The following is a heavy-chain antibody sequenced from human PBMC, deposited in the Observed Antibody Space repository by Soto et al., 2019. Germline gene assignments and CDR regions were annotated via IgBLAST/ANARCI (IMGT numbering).Heavy chain of an antibody. CDR3: AREAIVVVATTGMDV. CDR1: GYTLTTFF. J-gene: IGHJ6*02. D-gene: IGHD2-15*01. Sequence: ASVKVSCKASGYTLTTFFMHWVRQAPGQGLEWMGVINPGYPAGRSTTYAQKLHGRVTMTTDTSTSTEYMELSRRRSDDTAGYYGAREAIVVVATTGMDVWGHVTTVSVSS. V-gene: IGHV1-46*01. CDR2: INPGYPAGRST.